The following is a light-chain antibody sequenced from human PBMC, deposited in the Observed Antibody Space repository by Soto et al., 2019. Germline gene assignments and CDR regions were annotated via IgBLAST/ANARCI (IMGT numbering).Light chain of an antibody. CDR3: QLYGSSPPT. CDR1: QSVSSNY. CDR2: GAS. J-gene: IGKJ1*01. Sequence: EIVLTQSPGTLSLSPGERATLSCRASQSVSSNYLAWYRRKPGQAPRLLIYGASSRATGIPDRFSGSGSGTDFTLTITRLEPEDFAVYYCQLYGSSPPTFGPGTRVEIK. V-gene: IGKV3-20*01.